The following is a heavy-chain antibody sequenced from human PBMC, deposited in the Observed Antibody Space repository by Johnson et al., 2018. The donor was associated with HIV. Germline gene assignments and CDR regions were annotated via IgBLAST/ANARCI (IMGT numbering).Heavy chain of an antibody. Sequence: QVQLVESGGGVVQPGRSLRLSCAASGFTFSGYWMTWVRQAPGKGLEWVAVISYDGSNKYYADSVKGRFTISRDNSKNTLYLQMNSLRAGDTAVYYCARGRDSSGFNDAFDIWGQGTMVTVSS. CDR2: ISYDGSNK. J-gene: IGHJ3*02. CDR1: GFTFSGYW. CDR3: ARGRDSSGFNDAFDI. V-gene: IGHV3-30*14. D-gene: IGHD3-22*01.